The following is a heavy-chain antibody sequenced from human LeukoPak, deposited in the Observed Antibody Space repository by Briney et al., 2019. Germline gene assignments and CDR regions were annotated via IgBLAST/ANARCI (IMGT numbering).Heavy chain of an antibody. J-gene: IGHJ4*02. D-gene: IGHD2-21*02. CDR3: VRDWGDSGDY. CDR2: IKQDGSER. CDR1: GFTFSNYW. Sequence: GGSLRLSCAASGFTFSNYWMTWVRQAPGTGLEWVANIKQDGSERFYVDSVKGRFTISRDNAKNSLYLQMNSLRTEDKAVYYCVRDWGDSGDYWGQGTLFTVSS. V-gene: IGHV3-7*01.